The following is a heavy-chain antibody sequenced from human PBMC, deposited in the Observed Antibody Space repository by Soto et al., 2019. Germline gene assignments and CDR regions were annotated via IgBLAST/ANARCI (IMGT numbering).Heavy chain of an antibody. Sequence: VHLLESGGGLVQPGGSLRLSCAASGFTFSSYAMSWVRQAPGKGLEWVSAISGGGDSTYSADSVKGRFTISRDNSKNTLFLQMNSLRVDDTAEYYCAKLGPNFDDWGQGTLVTVSS. CDR3: AKLGPNFDD. J-gene: IGHJ4*02. V-gene: IGHV3-23*01. CDR2: ISGGGDST. CDR1: GFTFSSYA.